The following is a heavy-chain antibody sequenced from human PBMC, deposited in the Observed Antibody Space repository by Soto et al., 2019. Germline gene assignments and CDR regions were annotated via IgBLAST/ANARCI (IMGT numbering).Heavy chain of an antibody. J-gene: IGHJ3*01. Sequence: ASVKVSCKASGYTFASYAISWMRQAPGQGLEWMGWISAYNGNTNYAQKLQGRVTMTTDTSTSTAYMELNSVTPVDTAVYYCVRENSLIRGVLNAFDLWGQGTMVTVSS. CDR3: VRENSLIRGVLNAFDL. CDR2: ISAYNGNT. V-gene: IGHV1-18*01. CDR1: GYTFASYA. D-gene: IGHD3-10*01.